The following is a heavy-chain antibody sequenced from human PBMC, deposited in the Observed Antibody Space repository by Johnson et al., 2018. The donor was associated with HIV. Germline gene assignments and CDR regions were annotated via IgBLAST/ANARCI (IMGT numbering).Heavy chain of an antibody. D-gene: IGHD4-17*01. CDR1: AFTFSSYY. Sequence: QMLLVESGGGWVQPGRSLRLSCAASAFTFSSYYMHWVRQAPGKGLEWVAVISYDGSNNYYAESVKGRFTISRDNAKNTLYLQMNSLRAEDTAVYYCARGMTTVTNHDAFDIWGQGTMVTVSS. V-gene: IGHV3-30-3*01. J-gene: IGHJ3*02. CDR2: ISYDGSNN. CDR3: ARGMTTVTNHDAFDI.